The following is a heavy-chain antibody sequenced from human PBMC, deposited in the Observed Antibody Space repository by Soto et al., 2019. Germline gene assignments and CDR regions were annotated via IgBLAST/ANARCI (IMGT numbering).Heavy chain of an antibody. CDR1: GDSVSSNSAA. J-gene: IGHJ4*02. CDR2: TYYRSKWYN. V-gene: IGHV6-1*01. CDR3: ARDGRVPYGSGSPLSYYFDY. Sequence: KQSQTLSLTCAISGDSVSSNSAAWNWIRQSPSRGLEWLGRTYYRSKWYNDYAVSVKSRITINPDTSKNQFSLQLNSVTPEDMAVYYCARDGRVPYGSGSPLSYYFDYWGQGTLVTVSS. D-gene: IGHD3-10*01.